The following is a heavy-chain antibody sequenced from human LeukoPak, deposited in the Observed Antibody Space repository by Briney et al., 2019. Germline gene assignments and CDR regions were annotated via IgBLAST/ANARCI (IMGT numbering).Heavy chain of an antibody. Sequence: GGSVRLSCAPSGFTLSTYGMTWVRQAPGKGREGISYISSSSDSINYADPVKGRFTSSRDNAKNSLYLQMNSLRAEDTAVYYCTKSRISFSGQADHWGQGTLVTVSS. D-gene: IGHD5-12*01. CDR3: TKSRISFSGQADH. V-gene: IGHV3-48*04. CDR1: GFTLSTYG. CDR2: ISSSSDSI. J-gene: IGHJ4*02.